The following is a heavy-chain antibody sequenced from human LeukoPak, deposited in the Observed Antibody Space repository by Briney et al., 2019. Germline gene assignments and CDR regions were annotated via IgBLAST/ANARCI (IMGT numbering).Heavy chain of an antibody. CDR1: GFRFSSYW. D-gene: IGHD3-10*01. CDR3: ATSYRWFHEH. V-gene: IGHV3-7*01. J-gene: IGHJ1*01. CDR2: INQGGNEK. Sequence: AGGSLRLSCAASGFRFSSYWMAWVRQAPGKGLEWVANINQGGNEKYYVESAKGRFTVSRDSAKNSVFLQMNSLRVEDTAVYYCATSYRWFHEHWGQGTMVTISS.